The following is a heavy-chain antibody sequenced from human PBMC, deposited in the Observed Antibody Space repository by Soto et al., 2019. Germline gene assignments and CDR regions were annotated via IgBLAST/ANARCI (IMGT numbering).Heavy chain of an antibody. CDR3: ATQEVGGSYVYTFDP. CDR1: CGSISSSSYY. V-gene: IGHV4-39*02. J-gene: IGHJ5*02. CDR2: IYYSGST. Sequence: SETLSLTCTVSCGSISSSSYYWGWIRQPPGKGLEWIGSIYYSGSTYYNPSLKSRVTISVDTSKNHFSLKLSSVTAADTAVYYCATQEVGGSYVYTFDPWGQGTLVTVS. D-gene: IGHD1-26*01.